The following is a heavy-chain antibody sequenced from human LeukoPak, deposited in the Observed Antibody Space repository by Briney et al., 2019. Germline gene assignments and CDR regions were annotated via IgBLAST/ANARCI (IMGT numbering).Heavy chain of an antibody. CDR3: ASPWIQLSGGRAFDI. J-gene: IGHJ3*02. V-gene: IGHV1-69*05. CDR1: GGTFSSYA. Sequence: ASVKVSCKASGGTFSSYAISWVRQAPGQGLEWMGGIIPIFGTANYAQKFQGRVTMTRDTSTSTVYMELSSLRSEDTAVYYCASPWIQLSGGRAFDIWGQGTMVTVSS. D-gene: IGHD5-18*01. CDR2: IIPIFGTA.